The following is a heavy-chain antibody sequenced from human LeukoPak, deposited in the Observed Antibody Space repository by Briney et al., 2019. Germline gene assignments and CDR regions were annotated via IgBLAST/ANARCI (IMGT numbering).Heavy chain of an antibody. D-gene: IGHD2-15*01. Sequence: AASVKVSCKASGYTFTSYDINWVRQATGQGLEWMGWMNPNSGNTGYAQKFQGRVTMTRNTSISTAYMELSSLRSEDTAVYYCARGYCSGGSCSSGYWFDPWGQGTLVTVSS. CDR2: MNPNSGNT. V-gene: IGHV1-8*01. CDR3: ARGYCSGGSCSSGYWFDP. J-gene: IGHJ5*02. CDR1: GYTFTSYD.